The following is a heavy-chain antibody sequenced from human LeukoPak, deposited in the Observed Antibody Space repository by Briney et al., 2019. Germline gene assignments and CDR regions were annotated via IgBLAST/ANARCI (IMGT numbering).Heavy chain of an antibody. Sequence: GRSLRLSCAASGFTFSSYGMHWVRQAPGKGLEWVAVIWYDGSNKYYADSVKGRFTISRDNSKNTLYLHMNSLRAEDTAVYYCARQLGEIEYYYYYMDVWGKGTTVTVSS. J-gene: IGHJ6*03. CDR3: ARQLGEIEYYYYYMDV. CDR1: GFTFSSYG. D-gene: IGHD1-1*01. V-gene: IGHV3-33*01. CDR2: IWYDGSNK.